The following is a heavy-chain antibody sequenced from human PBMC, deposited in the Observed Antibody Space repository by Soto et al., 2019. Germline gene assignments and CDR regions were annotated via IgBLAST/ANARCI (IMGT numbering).Heavy chain of an antibody. CDR2: ISGSGAKT. CDR3: TYGPRGDYFWGRNMPIYYFDY. D-gene: IGHD3-16*01. J-gene: IGHJ4*02. V-gene: IGHV3-23*01. CDR1: VFIFSNYA. Sequence: EVQLLDSVGYLLQPGLSLILSWAAAVFIFSNYAMNLFRQTPGQVLELISGISGSGAKTYYADSVKGRVTISRDDSKNTLFLPMNSLRAEDTAVYYCTYGPRGDYFWGRNMPIYYFDYGCKGNLVTVS.